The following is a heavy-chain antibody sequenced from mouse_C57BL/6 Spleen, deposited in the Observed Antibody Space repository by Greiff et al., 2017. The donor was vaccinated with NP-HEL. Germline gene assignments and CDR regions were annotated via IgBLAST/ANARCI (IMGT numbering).Heavy chain of an antibody. Sequence: VKLQESGAELVRPGASVTLSCKASGYTFTDYEMHWVKQTPVHGLEWIGAIDPETGGTAYNQKFKGKAILTADKSSSTAYMELRSLTSEDSAVYYCTPGITTVYYFDYWGQGTTLTVSS. V-gene: IGHV1-15*01. CDR3: TPGITTVYYFDY. D-gene: IGHD1-1*01. J-gene: IGHJ2*01. CDR1: GYTFTDYE. CDR2: IDPETGGT.